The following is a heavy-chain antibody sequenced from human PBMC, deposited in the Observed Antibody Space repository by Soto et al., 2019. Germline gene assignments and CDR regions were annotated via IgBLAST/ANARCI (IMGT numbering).Heavy chain of an antibody. CDR1: GYTFTSYG. D-gene: IGHD3-9*01. Sequence: ASVKVSCKASGYTFTSYGIIWVRQAPGQGLEWMGWISAYNGNANYAQKLQGRVTMTTDTSTSTAHMELRSLRSDDTAVYYCARDRSIRYFDWSQNWFDPWGQGTLVTVSS. J-gene: IGHJ5*02. V-gene: IGHV1-18*01. CDR3: ARDRSIRYFDWSQNWFDP. CDR2: ISAYNGNA.